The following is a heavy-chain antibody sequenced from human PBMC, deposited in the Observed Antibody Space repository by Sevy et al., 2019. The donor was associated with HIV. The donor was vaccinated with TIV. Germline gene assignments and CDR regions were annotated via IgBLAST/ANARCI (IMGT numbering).Heavy chain of an antibody. CDR3: ARDFIAVAAYSYGMDV. Sequence: GGSLRLSCAASGFTFSSYGMHWVRQAPGKGLEWVAVIWYDGSNKYYADSVKGRFTISRDNSKNTLYLQMNSLRAEDTAVYYCARDFIAVAAYSYGMDVWGQGTTVTVSS. CDR1: GFTFSSYG. CDR2: IWYDGSNK. V-gene: IGHV3-33*01. D-gene: IGHD6-19*01. J-gene: IGHJ6*02.